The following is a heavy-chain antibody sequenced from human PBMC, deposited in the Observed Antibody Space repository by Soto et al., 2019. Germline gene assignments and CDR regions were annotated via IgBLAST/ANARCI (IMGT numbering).Heavy chain of an antibody. J-gene: IGHJ4*02. V-gene: IGHV5-51*01. CDR3: ARGSLPRVAGAAGTSPYYFDY. Sequence: GESLKISCKGSGYSFTSYWIGWVRQMPGKGLEWMGIIYPGDSDTRYSPSFQGQVTISADKSISAAYLQWSSLKASDTAMYYCARGSLPRVAGAAGTSPYYFDYWGQGTLVTVSS. D-gene: IGHD6-13*01. CDR1: GYSFTSYW. CDR2: IYPGDSDT.